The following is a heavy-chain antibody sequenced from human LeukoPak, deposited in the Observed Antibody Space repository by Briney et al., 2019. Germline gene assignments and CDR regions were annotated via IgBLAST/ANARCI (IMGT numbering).Heavy chain of an antibody. CDR1: GDTFTSYD. J-gene: IGHJ4*02. CDR2: MNPNSGNT. V-gene: IGHV1-8*03. CDR3: ARYYSSSPELDY. D-gene: IGHD6-6*01. Sequence: ASVKVSCKASGDTFTSYDINWVRQATGQGLEWMGWMNPNSGNTGYAQKFQGRVTITRNTSISTAYMELSSLRSEDTAVYYCARYYSSSPELDYWGQGTLVTVSS.